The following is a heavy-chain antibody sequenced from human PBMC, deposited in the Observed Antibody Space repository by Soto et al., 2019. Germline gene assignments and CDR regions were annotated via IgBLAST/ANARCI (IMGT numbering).Heavy chain of an antibody. CDR1: GYSFTSYW. J-gene: IGHJ5*02. CDR2: IYPGDSDT. V-gene: IGHV5-51*01. Sequence: LGESLKISCKGSGYSFTSYWIGWVRQMPGKGLEWMGIIYPGDSDTRYSPSFQGQVTISADKSISTAYLQWSSLKASDTAMYYCARRYDSSGYYSLNWFDPWGQGTLVTVS. CDR3: ARRYDSSGYYSLNWFDP. D-gene: IGHD3-22*01.